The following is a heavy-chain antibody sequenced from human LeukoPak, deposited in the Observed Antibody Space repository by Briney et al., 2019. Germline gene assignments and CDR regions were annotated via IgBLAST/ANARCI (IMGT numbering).Heavy chain of an antibody. J-gene: IGHJ4*02. V-gene: IGHV1-69*05. CDR2: IIPIFGTA. D-gene: IGHD6-19*01. Sequence: RASVKVSCKASGGTFSSYAISWVRQAPGQGLEWMARIIPIFGTANYAQKFQGRVTITTDESTSTAYMELRSLRSEDTSVYYCARESKTEQWLVPRGYFDYWGQGTLVTVSS. CDR1: GGTFSSYA. CDR3: ARESKTEQWLVPRGYFDY.